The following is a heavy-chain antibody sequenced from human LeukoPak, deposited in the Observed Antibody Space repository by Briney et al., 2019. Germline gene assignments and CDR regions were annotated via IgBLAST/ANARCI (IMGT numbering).Heavy chain of an antibody. CDR3: ANTMVRGSYNMDV. D-gene: IGHD3-10*01. Sequence: GGSLRLSCATSGFTFSVYAMTWVRQAPGKGLEWVSSISDTGGSTYYADSVKGRFTISRGNSKNTLYLLMNELSAEDTAVYYCANTMVRGSYNMDVWGQGTTVTVSS. CDR1: GFTFSVYA. J-gene: IGHJ6*02. CDR2: ISDTGGST. V-gene: IGHV3-23*01.